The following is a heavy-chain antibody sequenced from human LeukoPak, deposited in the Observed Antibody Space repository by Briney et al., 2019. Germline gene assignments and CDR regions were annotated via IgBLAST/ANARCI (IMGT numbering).Heavy chain of an antibody. CDR3: ARDLLEIAADSYFDY. V-gene: IGHV3-21*01. Sequence: PGGSLRLSCAASGFTFSSYSMNWVRQAPGKGLEWVSSISTSSSYIYYADSVKGRFTISRDNAKNSLFLQMNSLRAEDTAVYYCARDLLEIAADSYFDYWGQGTLVTASS. J-gene: IGHJ4*02. CDR2: ISTSSSYI. D-gene: IGHD6-13*01. CDR1: GFTFSSYS.